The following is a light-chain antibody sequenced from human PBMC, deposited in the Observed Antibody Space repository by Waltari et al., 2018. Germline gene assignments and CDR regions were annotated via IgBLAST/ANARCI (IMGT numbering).Light chain of an antibody. V-gene: IGLV1-36*01. J-gene: IGLJ3*02. CDR2: YDD. CDR3: AAWDDSLHGWV. CDR1: SSNTGKTT. Sequence: QSVLTQPPSVSEAPRQRLTISCSGSSSNTGKTTVDWYPHPPGKAPRLLSYYDDLVSTGVSDRFSGSKSGTSASLAISGLQSDDEGDYYCAAWDDSLHGWVFGGGTKLTVL.